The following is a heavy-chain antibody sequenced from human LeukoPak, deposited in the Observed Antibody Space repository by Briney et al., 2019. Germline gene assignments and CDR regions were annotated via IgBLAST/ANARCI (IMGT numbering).Heavy chain of an antibody. CDR1: RYTFTGQD. Sequence: ASVKVSCKASRYTFTGQDMHWDRQAPGQGFEWMGWINPNTGATNYAQKFQGRVTMTRDTTINTAYMELTSLTSDDTAVYYCASYPRYSSSPPFDYWGQGTMVTVS. J-gene: IGHJ4*02. CDR3: ASYPRYSSSPPFDY. V-gene: IGHV1-2*02. CDR2: INPNTGAT. D-gene: IGHD6-6*01.